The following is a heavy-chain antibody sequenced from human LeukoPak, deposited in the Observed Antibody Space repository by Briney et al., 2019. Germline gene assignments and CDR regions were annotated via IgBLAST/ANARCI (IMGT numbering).Heavy chain of an antibody. CDR2: INAGNGNT. Sequence: GASVKVSCKASGYTFTSYAMHWVRQAPGQRLEWMGWINAGNGNTKYSQKFQGRVTITMDTSTSTAYMELRSLRSDDTAVYYCARSTRPYYDILTGYQNPFDYWGQGTLVTVSS. D-gene: IGHD3-9*01. CDR3: ARSTRPYYDILTGYQNPFDY. V-gene: IGHV1-3*01. CDR1: GYTFTSYA. J-gene: IGHJ4*02.